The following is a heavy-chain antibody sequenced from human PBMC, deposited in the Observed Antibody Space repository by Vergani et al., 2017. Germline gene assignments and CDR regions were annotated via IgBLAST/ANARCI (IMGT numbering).Heavy chain of an antibody. CDR2: IKSKTDGGTT. CDR3: TTAPQYYYDSSGYSRPFDY. Sequence: EVQLVESGGGLVKPGGSLRLSCAASGFTFSNAWMSWVRQAPGKGLEWVGRIKSKTDGGTTGYAAPVKGRFTISRDDSKNTLYLQMNSLKTEDTAVYYCTTAPQYYYDSSGYSRPFDYWGQGTLVTVSS. D-gene: IGHD3-22*01. CDR1: GFTFSNAW. V-gene: IGHV3-15*01. J-gene: IGHJ4*02.